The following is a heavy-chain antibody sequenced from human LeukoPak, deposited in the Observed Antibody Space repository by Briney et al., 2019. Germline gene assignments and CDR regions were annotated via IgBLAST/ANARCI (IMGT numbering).Heavy chain of an antibody. CDR2: IYTSGST. CDR3: ARDRLATLVPAARLISNWFDP. J-gene: IGHJ5*02. Sequence: SETLSLTCTVSGGSISSYYWSWIRQPAGKGLEWIGRIYTSGSTNYNPSLKSRVTMSVDTSKNQFSLKLSSVTAADTAVYYCARDRLATLVPAARLISNWFDPWGQGTLVTVSS. CDR1: GGSISSYY. V-gene: IGHV4-4*07. D-gene: IGHD2-2*01.